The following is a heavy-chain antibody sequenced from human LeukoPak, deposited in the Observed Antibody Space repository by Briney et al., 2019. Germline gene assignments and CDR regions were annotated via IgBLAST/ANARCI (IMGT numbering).Heavy chain of an antibody. V-gene: IGHV3-30*02. Sequence: GGSLRLSCAASGFTFSSYSMNWVRQAPGKGLEWVAFIRYDGSNKYYADSVKGRFTFSRDNAKNTLYLQMNSLRAEDTAVYYCASLGGAVTAYWGQGTLVTVSS. CDR3: ASLGGAVTAY. CDR2: IRYDGSNK. J-gene: IGHJ4*02. CDR1: GFTFSSYS. D-gene: IGHD4-17*01.